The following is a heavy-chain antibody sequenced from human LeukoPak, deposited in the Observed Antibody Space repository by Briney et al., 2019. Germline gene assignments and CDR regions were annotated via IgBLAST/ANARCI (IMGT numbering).Heavy chain of an antibody. Sequence: ASVKVSCKASGYTFTSYGISWVRQAPGQGLEWMGWISAYNGNTNYAQKLQGRVTMTTDTSTSTAYMELRSLRSDDTAVYYCARDLAAAVRYYYYGMDVWGQGTTVTVSS. V-gene: IGHV1-18*01. CDR2: ISAYNGNT. CDR1: GYTFTSYG. D-gene: IGHD6-13*01. CDR3: ARDLAAAVRYYYYGMDV. J-gene: IGHJ6*02.